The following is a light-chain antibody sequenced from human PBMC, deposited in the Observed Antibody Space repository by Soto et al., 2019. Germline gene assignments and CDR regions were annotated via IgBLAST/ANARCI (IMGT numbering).Light chain of an antibody. CDR2: DVS. CDR1: SSDVGAYNY. V-gene: IGLV2-14*01. Sequence: QYALTQPASVSGSPGQSITISCTGTSSDVGAYNYVSWCQQHPGKAPKLMIYDVSNRPSGVSNRFSGSKSGNTASLTISGLQAEDEADYYCSSYTSNSTLYVFGTGTKLTVL. J-gene: IGLJ1*01. CDR3: SSYTSNSTLYV.